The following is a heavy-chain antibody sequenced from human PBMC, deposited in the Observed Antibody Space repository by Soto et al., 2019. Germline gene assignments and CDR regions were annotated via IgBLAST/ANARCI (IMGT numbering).Heavy chain of an antibody. J-gene: IGHJ4*02. CDR1: GGSFSGNY. CDR2: IYDTGSP. D-gene: IGHD6-13*01. Sequence: PSETLSLTCAVYGGSFSGNYWSWIRQPPGKGLEWVGYIYDTGSPTYNPSLKSRVTMSVDTSKNQFSLELNSVTAADTAVYYCARVRADYSSTRYDYWGQGTLVTVSS. CDR3: ARVRADYSSTRYDY. V-gene: IGHV4-59*01.